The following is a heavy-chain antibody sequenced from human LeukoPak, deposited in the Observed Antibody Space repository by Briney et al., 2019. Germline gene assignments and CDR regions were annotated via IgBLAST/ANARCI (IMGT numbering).Heavy chain of an antibody. D-gene: IGHD5-24*01. V-gene: IGHV4-59*04. J-gene: IGHJ4*02. CDR2: IYHSGST. CDR1: GGSISSYY. CDR3: STSRDGYNYFDY. Sequence: SETLSLTCTVSGGSISSYYWSWIRQPPGKGLEWIGYIYHSGSTYYNPSLESRVTISLDRPKNQFSLKLSSVTAADTAVYYCSTSRDGYNYFDYWGQGTLVTVSS.